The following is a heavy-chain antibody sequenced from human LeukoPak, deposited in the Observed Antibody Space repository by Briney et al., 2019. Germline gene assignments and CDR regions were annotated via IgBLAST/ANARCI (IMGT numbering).Heavy chain of an antibody. V-gene: IGHV1-2*02. CDR3: ARADIVVVPAASSPDY. J-gene: IGHJ4*02. CDR2: INPNSGGT. Sequence: GASVKVSXKASGYTFTGYYMHWVRQAPGQGLEWMGWINPNSGGTNYAQKFHGRVTMTRDKSISTAYMELRRLRSDDTAVYYCARADIVVVPAASSPDYWGQGTLVTVSS. D-gene: IGHD2-2*01. CDR1: GYTFTGYY.